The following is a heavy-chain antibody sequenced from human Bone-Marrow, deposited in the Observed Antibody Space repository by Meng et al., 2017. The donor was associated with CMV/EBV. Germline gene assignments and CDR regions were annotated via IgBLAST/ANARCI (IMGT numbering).Heavy chain of an antibody. CDR3: ARAFCRSASCYAFDI. CDR1: GASISTFY. V-gene: IGHV4-59*01. Sequence: SETLSLTCTVSGASISTFYWSWIRQPPGKGLEWLGYIYNNGRTNYNPSLRSRLTISEDTSKSQVSLNLSSVTAADTALYYCARAFCRSASCYAFDIWGQGKMVTVAS. CDR2: IYNNGRT. D-gene: IGHD2-2*01. J-gene: IGHJ3*02.